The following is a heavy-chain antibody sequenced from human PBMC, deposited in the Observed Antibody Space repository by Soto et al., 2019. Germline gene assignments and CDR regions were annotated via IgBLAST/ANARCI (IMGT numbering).Heavy chain of an antibody. CDR2: INPNSGGT. J-gene: IGHJ3*02. CDR3: ARDYYASSDDAFDI. Sequence: ASVKVSCKASGYTFTGYYMHWVRQAPGQGLEWMGWINPNSGGTNYAQKFQGWVTMTRDTSISTAYMELSRLRSDDTAVYYCARDYYASSDDAFDIWGQGTMVTVSS. D-gene: IGHD3-22*01. V-gene: IGHV1-2*04. CDR1: GYTFTGYY.